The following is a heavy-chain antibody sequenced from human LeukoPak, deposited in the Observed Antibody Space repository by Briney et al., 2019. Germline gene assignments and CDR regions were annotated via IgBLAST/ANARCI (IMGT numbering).Heavy chain of an antibody. CDR2: IYSAGST. CDR3: AREGGSGSYGYDY. CDR1: GFTFSDYA. Sequence: PGGSLRLSCAASGFTFSDYAMSWVRQAPGKGLEWVSVIYSAGSTYYADSVKGRFTISRDNSKNTVYLQMNSLRPDDTAVYYCAREGGSGSYGYDYWGQGTLVTVSS. D-gene: IGHD3-10*01. V-gene: IGHV3-66*02. J-gene: IGHJ4*02.